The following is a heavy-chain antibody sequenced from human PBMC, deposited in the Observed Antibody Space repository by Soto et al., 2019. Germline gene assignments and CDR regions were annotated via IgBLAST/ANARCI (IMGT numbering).Heavy chain of an antibody. J-gene: IGHJ4*02. CDR3: AKASSSHYFDY. CDR2: ISASGGST. Sequence: GESLKISCAASGFTFSRYAMPWVRQAPGKGLEGVSGISASGGSTDYADSVKGRFTISRDNSKNTLYLQMSSLRADDTAVYYCAKASSSHYFDYWGQGTLVTVSS. D-gene: IGHD6-13*01. CDR1: GFTFSRYA. V-gene: IGHV3-23*01.